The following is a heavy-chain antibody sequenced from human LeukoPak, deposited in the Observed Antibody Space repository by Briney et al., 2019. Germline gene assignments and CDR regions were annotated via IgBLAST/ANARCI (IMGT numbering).Heavy chain of an antibody. J-gene: IGHJ5*02. V-gene: IGHV4-34*01. D-gene: IGHD3-9*01. CDR1: GGSFSGYY. Sequence: SETLSLTCAVYGGSFSGYYWSWIRQPPGKGLEWIGEINHSGSTNYNPSLKSRVTISVDTPKNQFSLKLSSVTAADTAVYYCATVRYFDWLSKPPQNWLDPWGQGTLVTVSS. CDR3: ATVRYFDWLSKPPQNWLDP. CDR2: INHSGST.